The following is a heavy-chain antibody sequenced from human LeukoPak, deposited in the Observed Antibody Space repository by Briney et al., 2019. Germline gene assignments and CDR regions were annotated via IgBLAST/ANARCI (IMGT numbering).Heavy chain of an antibody. CDR3: AKEQSGFNFDY. CDR2: IWYDGSNK. CDR1: GFTFSSYG. D-gene: IGHD1-1*01. V-gene: IGHV3-33*06. Sequence: GGSLRLSCAASGFTFSSYGMHWVRQAPGKGLEWVAVIWYDGSNKYYADSVKGRFTISRDNSKNTLYLQMNSLRAEDTAVYYCAKEQSGFNFDYWGQGTLVTVSS. J-gene: IGHJ4*02.